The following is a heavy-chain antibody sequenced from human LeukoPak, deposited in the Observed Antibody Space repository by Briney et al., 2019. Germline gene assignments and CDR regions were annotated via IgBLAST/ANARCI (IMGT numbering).Heavy chain of an antibody. CDR3: ATGYYYDSRAFDY. CDR2: FDPEDGET. D-gene: IGHD3-22*01. CDR1: GYTLTELP. Sequence: ASVKVSCKVSGYTLTELPMHWVRQAPGKGLEWMGGFDPEDGETIYAQKFQGRVTMTEDTSTDTAYMELSSLRSEDTAVYYCATGYYYDSRAFDYWGQGTLVTVSS. V-gene: IGHV1-24*01. J-gene: IGHJ4*02.